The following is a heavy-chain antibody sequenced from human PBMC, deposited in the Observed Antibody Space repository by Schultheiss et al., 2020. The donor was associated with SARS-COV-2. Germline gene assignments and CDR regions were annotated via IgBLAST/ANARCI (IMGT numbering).Heavy chain of an antibody. Sequence: GESLKISCAASGFTFSSYSMNWVRQAPGKGLEWVSSISSSSSYIYYADSVKGRFTISRDNAKNSLYLQMNSLRAEDTAVYYCARGGFGELGEFDYWGQGTLVTVSS. CDR3: ARGGFGELGEFDY. CDR2: ISSSSSYI. CDR1: GFTFSSYS. D-gene: IGHD3-10*01. V-gene: IGHV3-21*01. J-gene: IGHJ4*02.